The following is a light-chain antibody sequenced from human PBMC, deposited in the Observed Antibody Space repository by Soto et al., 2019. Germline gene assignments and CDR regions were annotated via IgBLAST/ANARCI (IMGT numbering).Light chain of an antibody. CDR3: LQYYTYPWT. J-gene: IGKJ1*01. V-gene: IGKV1-8*01. CDR1: QDVGRK. CDR2: GAS. Sequence: AIYMTQSPSSLSASVGARVTITCRASQDVGRKLGWYQQKPGKAPNLLIYGASILQSGVPSRFSVIASGTDLTITVHSLQSEDGGSYDGLQYYTYPWTFGQGTKVDIK.